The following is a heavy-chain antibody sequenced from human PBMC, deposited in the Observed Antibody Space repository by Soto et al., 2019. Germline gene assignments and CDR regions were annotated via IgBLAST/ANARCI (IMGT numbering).Heavy chain of an antibody. Sequence: SETLSLTCAVYGGSFSGYYWSWIRQPPGKGLEWIGEINHSGSTNYNPSLKSRVTISVDTSKNQFSLKLSSVTAADTAVYYCARGPYYDFWSGYYHHYYYYVRDVWGQGTTVTGSS. J-gene: IGHJ6*02. CDR1: GGSFSGYY. V-gene: IGHV4-34*01. CDR3: ARGPYYDFWSGYYHHYYYYVRDV. D-gene: IGHD3-3*01. CDR2: INHSGST.